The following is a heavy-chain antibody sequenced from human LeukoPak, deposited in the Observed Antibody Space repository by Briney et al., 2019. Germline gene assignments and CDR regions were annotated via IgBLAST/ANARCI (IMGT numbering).Heavy chain of an antibody. CDR3: AILSNSYGSRWYFDL. V-gene: IGHV4-59*08. CDR1: GGSISSYY. Sequence: PSETLSLTCTVSGGSISSYYWSWIRQPPGKGLEWIGYIYYSGSTNYNPSLKIRVTISVDTSKNQFSLKLSSVTAADTAVYYCAILSNSYGSRWYFDLRGRGTLVTVSS. J-gene: IGHJ2*01. D-gene: IGHD5-18*01. CDR2: IYYSGST.